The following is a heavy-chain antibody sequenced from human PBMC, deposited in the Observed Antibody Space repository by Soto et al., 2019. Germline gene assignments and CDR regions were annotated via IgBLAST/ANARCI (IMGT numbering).Heavy chain of an antibody. CDR3: ARVKSPGGFGWYGRGNWFDP. D-gene: IGHD6-19*01. V-gene: IGHV4-30-2*01. Sequence: SETLSLTCAVSGGSISSGGYSWSWIRQPPGKGLEWIGYIYHSGSTYYNPSLKSRVTISVDRSKNQFSLKLSSVTAADTAVYYCARVKSPGGFGWYGRGNWFDPWGQGTLVTVSS. CDR1: GGSISSGGYS. J-gene: IGHJ5*02. CDR2: IYHSGST.